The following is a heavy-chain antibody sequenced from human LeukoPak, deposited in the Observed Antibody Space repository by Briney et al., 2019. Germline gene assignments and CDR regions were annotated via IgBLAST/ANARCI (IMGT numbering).Heavy chain of an antibody. CDR1: GGSFSGYY. CDR3: ARARFNYYDSRNAFDI. Sequence: TTSETLSLTCAVYGGSFSGYYWSWIRQPPGKGLEWIGEINHSGSTNYNPSLKSRVTISVDTSKNQFSLKLSSVTAADTAVYYCARARFNYYDSRNAFDIWGQGTMVTVSS. J-gene: IGHJ3*02. V-gene: IGHV4-34*01. D-gene: IGHD3-22*01. CDR2: INHSGST.